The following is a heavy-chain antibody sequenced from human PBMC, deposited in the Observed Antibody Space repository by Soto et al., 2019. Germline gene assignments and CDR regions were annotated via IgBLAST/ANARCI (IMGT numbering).Heavy chain of an antibody. CDR3: ARAMEETNSGYLYDFDY. CDR1: GGSISSGGYY. CDR2: IYYSGST. V-gene: IGHV4-31*03. J-gene: IGHJ4*02. Sequence: QVQLQESGPGLVKPSQTLSLTCTVSGGSISSGGYYWSWIRQHPGKGLEWIGYIYYSGSTSYNPSLKRRVTISVDTSKIQFSLKLSSVTAADTAVYYCARAMEETNSGYLYDFDYWGQGTLVTVSS. D-gene: IGHD5-12*01.